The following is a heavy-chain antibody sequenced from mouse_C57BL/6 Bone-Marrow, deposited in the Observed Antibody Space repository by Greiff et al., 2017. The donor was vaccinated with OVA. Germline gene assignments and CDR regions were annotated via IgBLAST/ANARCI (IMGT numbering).Heavy chain of an antibody. CDR3: ARDGNYEAMDY. V-gene: IGHV1-54*01. J-gene: IGHJ4*01. Sequence: VQLQQSGAELVRPGTSVKVSCKASGYAFTNYLIEWVKQRPGQGLEWIGVINPGSGGTNYNEKFKGKATLTADKSSSTAYMQLSSLTSEDSAVYFCARDGNYEAMDYWGQGTSVTVSS. CDR1: GYAFTNYL. CDR2: INPGSGGT. D-gene: IGHD2-1*01.